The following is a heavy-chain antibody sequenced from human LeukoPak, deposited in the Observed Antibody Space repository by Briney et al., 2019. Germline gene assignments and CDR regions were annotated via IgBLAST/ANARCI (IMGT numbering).Heavy chain of an antibody. Sequence: GGSLRLSCAASGFTFSSYWMSWVRQAPGKGLEWVANIKQDGNEKYYVDSVKGRFTISRDNAKNSLYLQMNSRRAEDTAVYYCARDSVHGYYDSSGYSALFDYWGQGTLVTVSS. CDR1: GFTFSSYW. CDR2: IKQDGNEK. CDR3: ARDSVHGYYDSSGYSALFDY. V-gene: IGHV3-7*01. D-gene: IGHD3-22*01. J-gene: IGHJ4*02.